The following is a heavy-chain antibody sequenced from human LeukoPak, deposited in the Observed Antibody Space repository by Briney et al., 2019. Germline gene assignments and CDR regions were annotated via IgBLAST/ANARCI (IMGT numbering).Heavy chain of an antibody. CDR2: IYSGGST. J-gene: IGHJ4*02. CDR3: ARGRDSSGWLDY. Sequence: GRSLRLSCAASGFTVSSNYMSWVRQAPGKGLEWVSVIYSGGSTYYADSVKGRFTISRDNSKNTLYLQMNSLRAEDTAVYYCARGRDSSGWLDYWGQGTLVTVSS. V-gene: IGHV3-66*01. CDR1: GFTVSSNY. D-gene: IGHD6-19*01.